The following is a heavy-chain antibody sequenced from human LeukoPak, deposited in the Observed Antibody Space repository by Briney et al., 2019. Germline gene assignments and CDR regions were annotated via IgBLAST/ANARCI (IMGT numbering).Heavy chain of an antibody. Sequence: SETLSLTCTVSGGSISSYYWSWIRQPPGKGLEWIGYISYTGTTNYNPSLKSRVTISVDTSKNQLSLKLSSVTAADTAVYYCARDPSNYDSSGSNWFDPWGQGTLVTVSS. V-gene: IGHV4-59*12. D-gene: IGHD3-22*01. CDR1: GGSISSYY. CDR3: ARDPSNYDSSGSNWFDP. CDR2: ISYTGTT. J-gene: IGHJ5*02.